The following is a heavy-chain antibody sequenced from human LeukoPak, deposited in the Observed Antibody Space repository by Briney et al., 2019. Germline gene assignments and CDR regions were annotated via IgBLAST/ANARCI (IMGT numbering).Heavy chain of an antibody. CDR2: ISNIP. CDR1: GFTFSSIP. J-gene: IGHJ4*02. Sequence: GGSLRLSCAASGFTFSSIPMSWVRQAPGKGLEWVSSISNIPYYADSVKGRFTISRDNAKNSLYLQMNSLRDEDTAVYYCARSMVRGVTTPPDYWGQGTLVTVSS. D-gene: IGHD3-10*01. CDR3: ARSMVRGVTTPPDY. V-gene: IGHV3-69-1*01.